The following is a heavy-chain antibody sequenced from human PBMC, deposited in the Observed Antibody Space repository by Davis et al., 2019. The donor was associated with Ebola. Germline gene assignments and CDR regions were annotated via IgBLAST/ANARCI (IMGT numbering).Heavy chain of an antibody. CDR3: ASGYYLFDY. D-gene: IGHD3-22*01. CDR2: INPNSGGT. V-gene: IGHV1-2*04. CDR1: GGTFSSYA. J-gene: IGHJ4*02. Sequence: ASVKVSCKASGGTFSSYAISWVRQAPGQGLEWMGWINPNSGGTNYAQKFQGWVTMTRDTSISTAYMELSRLRSDDTAVYYCASGYYLFDYWGQGTLVTVSS.